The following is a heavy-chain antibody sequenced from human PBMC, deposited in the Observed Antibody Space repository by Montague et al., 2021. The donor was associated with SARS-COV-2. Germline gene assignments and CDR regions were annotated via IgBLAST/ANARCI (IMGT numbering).Heavy chain of an antibody. V-gene: IGHV2-70*01. CDR3: ARTLHDILTGYYSFDY. D-gene: IGHD3-9*01. Sequence: PALVKPTQTLTLTCTFSGFSLSTSGMCVSWIRQLPGKALEWLALIDCDDDKYYSTSLKTRLTISKDTSKNQVVLTMTNMDPVDTATYYCARTLHDILTGYYSFDYWGQGTLVTVSS. J-gene: IGHJ4*02. CDR2: IDCDDDK. CDR1: GFSLSTSGMC.